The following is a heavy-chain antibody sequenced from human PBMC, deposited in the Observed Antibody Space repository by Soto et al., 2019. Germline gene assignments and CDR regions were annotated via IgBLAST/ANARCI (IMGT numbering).Heavy chain of an antibody. CDR2: ISAYNGNT. V-gene: IGHV1-18*01. CDR1: GYTFTSYG. J-gene: IGHJ6*03. CDR3: ARDRENDFWSGYYTSYYYYYMDV. D-gene: IGHD3-3*01. Sequence: QVQLVQSGAEVKKPGASVKVSCKASGYTFTSYGISWVRQAPGQGLEWMGWISAYNGNTNYAQKLQGRVAMTTDTSTSTAYMELRSLRSDDTAVYYCARDRENDFWSGYYTSYYYYYMDVWGKGTTVTVSS.